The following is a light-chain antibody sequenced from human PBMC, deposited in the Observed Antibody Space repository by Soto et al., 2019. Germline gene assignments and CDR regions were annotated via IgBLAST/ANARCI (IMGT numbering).Light chain of an antibody. Sequence: EIVLTQSPGTLSLSPGERATLSCRASQSVSSSYLAWYQHKPGQAPRLLIYGASSRATGIPDRFSGSGSGTDCTRTISRLEPEDFAVYYCQQYGSSPHTFGQGTKLEIK. CDR3: QQYGSSPHT. CDR1: QSVSSSY. V-gene: IGKV3-20*01. J-gene: IGKJ2*01. CDR2: GAS.